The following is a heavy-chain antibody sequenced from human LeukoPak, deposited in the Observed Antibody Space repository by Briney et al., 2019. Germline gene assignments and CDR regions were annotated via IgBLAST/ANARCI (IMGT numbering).Heavy chain of an antibody. CDR3: ARVGRPGYNWNAWGDY. V-gene: IGHV1-2*02. Sequence: GASVKVSCKASGYTFTGYYMHWVRQAPGQGLEWMGWINPNSGGTNYAQKFQGRVTMTRDTSISTAYMELSRLRSDDTAVYYCARVGRPGYNWNAWGDYWGQGTLVTVSS. CDR1: GYTFTGYY. D-gene: IGHD1-1*01. CDR2: INPNSGGT. J-gene: IGHJ4*02.